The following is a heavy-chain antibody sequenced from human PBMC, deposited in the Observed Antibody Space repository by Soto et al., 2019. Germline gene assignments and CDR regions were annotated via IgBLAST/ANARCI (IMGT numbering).Heavy chain of an antibody. CDR1: GFTVSSNY. J-gene: IGHJ6*02. D-gene: IGHD3-3*01. CDR2: IYSGGST. V-gene: IGHV3-53*01. Sequence: GGSLRISFAACGFTVSSNYMSWVRQAPGKGLEWVSVIYSGGSTYYADSVKGRFTISRDNSKNTLYLQMNSLRAEDTAVYYCARLTIFGVVPPYGMDVWGQGTTVTVSS. CDR3: ARLTIFGVVPPYGMDV.